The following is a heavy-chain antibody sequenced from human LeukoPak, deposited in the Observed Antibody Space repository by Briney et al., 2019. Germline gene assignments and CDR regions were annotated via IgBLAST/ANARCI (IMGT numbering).Heavy chain of an antibody. Sequence: GGSLRLSCAASGFTFRNSAMHWVRQAPGKGLEWVAVISLDGTNKYYADSVKGRFTISRDDSKNTLYLQMNSLRAEDTAVYYCAPGVGATPSTHWGQGTLVTVSS. CDR3: APGVGATPSTH. CDR1: GFTFRNSA. J-gene: IGHJ4*02. D-gene: IGHD1-26*01. CDR2: ISLDGTNK. V-gene: IGHV3-30*04.